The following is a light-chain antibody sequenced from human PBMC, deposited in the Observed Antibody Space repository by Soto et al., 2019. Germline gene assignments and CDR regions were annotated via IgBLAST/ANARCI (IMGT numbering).Light chain of an antibody. V-gene: IGLV2-14*01. J-gene: IGLJ3*02. CDR1: SSDIGTYNF. Sequence: QSALTQPASVSGSPGQSITMSCTGSSSDIGTYNFVSWYQQHADKAPRLILYEVSNRPSGVSSRFSGSKSGNSASLTISGRQPEDDAHYFCSSYAATSTLVFGGGTKVTVL. CDR2: EVS. CDR3: SSYAATSTLV.